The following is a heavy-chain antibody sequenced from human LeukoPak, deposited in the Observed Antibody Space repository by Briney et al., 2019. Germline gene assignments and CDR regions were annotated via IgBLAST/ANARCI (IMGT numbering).Heavy chain of an antibody. CDR1: GYRFTGYY. Sequence: ASVKVSCKASGYRFTGYYLHWVRQAPGQGLEWMGWINPHTGGTNYAQKFQGRVTMTRDTSISTAYMELSGLTSDDTAVYYCARPYCSGGSCHDYFDYWGQGTLVTVSS. CDR3: ARPYCSGGSCHDYFDY. V-gene: IGHV1-2*02. D-gene: IGHD2-15*01. J-gene: IGHJ4*02. CDR2: INPHTGGT.